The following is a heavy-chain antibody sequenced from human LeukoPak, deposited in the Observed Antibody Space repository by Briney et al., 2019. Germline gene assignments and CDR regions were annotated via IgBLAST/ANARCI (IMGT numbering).Heavy chain of an antibody. Sequence: PGGSLRLSCAASGFTFSSYWMHWVRQAPGKGLVWVSRTNRDGSSTSYADSVKGRFTISRDNAKNTLYLQMNSLRAEDSAVYYCVKVAGSTGYYPEYWGQGALVTVSS. J-gene: IGHJ4*02. V-gene: IGHV3-74*01. CDR1: GFTFSSYW. CDR2: TNRDGSST. CDR3: VKVAGSTGYYPEY. D-gene: IGHD3-9*01.